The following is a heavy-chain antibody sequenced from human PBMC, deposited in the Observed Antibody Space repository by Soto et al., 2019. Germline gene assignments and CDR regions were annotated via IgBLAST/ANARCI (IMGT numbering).Heavy chain of an antibody. CDR3: TRQWYYYDSSGTTDAFDI. J-gene: IGHJ3*02. CDR2: IRSKANSFAT. D-gene: IGHD3-22*01. Sequence: PXGSLILSCSASGFTFSDSAMQWVRQASGRGLEWVGHIRSKANSFATAYAASVRGRFTISRDDSKSTAYLQMNSLKTEDTAVYYCTRQWYYYDSSGTTDAFDIWGQGTMVTVSS. V-gene: IGHV3-73*01. CDR1: GFTFSDSA.